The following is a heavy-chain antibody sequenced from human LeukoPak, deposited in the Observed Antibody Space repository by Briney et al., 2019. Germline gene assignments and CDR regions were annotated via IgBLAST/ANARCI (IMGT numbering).Heavy chain of an antibody. J-gene: IGHJ4*02. D-gene: IGHD3-3*01. CDR2: ISYDGSDE. CDR3: ARDLTPEWFDIH. Sequence: GGSLGLSCVASGLAFSSYSMHWVRQAPGKGLEWVGVISYDGSDEYYTDSVKGRFTISRDNSKNTVYLQMNSLRADDTAVYYCARDLTPEWFDIHWGQGTLVTVS. CDR1: GLAFSSYS. V-gene: IGHV3-30*04.